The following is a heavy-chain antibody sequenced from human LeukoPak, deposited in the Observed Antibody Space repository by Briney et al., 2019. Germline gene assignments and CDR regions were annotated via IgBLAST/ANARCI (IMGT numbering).Heavy chain of an antibody. CDR3: ARNVYNFDY. D-gene: IGHD3-10*02. CDR2: ISSSGSTI. Sequence: PGGSLRLSCAASGFTFRSYAMTWVRQAPGKGLEWVSCISSSGSTIYYADSVQGRFTISRDNAQNSLYLQMSSLRAEDTAVYYCARNVYNFDYWGQGTLVTVSS. V-gene: IGHV3-48*03. CDR1: GFTFRSYA. J-gene: IGHJ4*02.